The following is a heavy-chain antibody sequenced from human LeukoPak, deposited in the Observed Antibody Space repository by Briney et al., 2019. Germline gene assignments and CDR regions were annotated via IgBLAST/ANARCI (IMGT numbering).Heavy chain of an antibody. Sequence: GASVKVSCKASGYTFTSYGISWVRQAPGQGLEWMGWISAYNGNTNYAQNLQGRVTMTTDTSTSIAYMELRSLGSDDTAFYYCAKAPYWSYFDYWGQGTLVTVSS. CDR1: GYTFTSYG. CDR2: ISAYNGNT. J-gene: IGHJ4*02. V-gene: IGHV1-18*01. D-gene: IGHD2-8*02. CDR3: AKAPYWSYFDY.